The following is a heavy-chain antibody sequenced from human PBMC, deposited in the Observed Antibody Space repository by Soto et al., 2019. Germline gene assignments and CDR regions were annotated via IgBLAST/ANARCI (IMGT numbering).Heavy chain of an antibody. CDR2: IRSKANSYAT. Sequence: PGVPLRLSCAAAGVTFSGSAMHWVRQASGKGLEWVGRIRSKANSYATAYAASVKGRFTISRDDSKNTAYLQMNSLKTEDTAVYYCTRAQDYYGSGSYHDYWGQGTLVTVSS. D-gene: IGHD3-10*01. V-gene: IGHV3-73*01. CDR1: GVTFSGSA. J-gene: IGHJ4*02. CDR3: TRAQDYYGSGSYHDY.